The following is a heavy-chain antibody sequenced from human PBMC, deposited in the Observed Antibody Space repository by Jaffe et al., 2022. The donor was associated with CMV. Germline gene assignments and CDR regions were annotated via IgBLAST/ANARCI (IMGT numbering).Heavy chain of an antibody. V-gene: IGHV2-26*01. J-gene: IGHJ6*03. CDR3: ARISYSNHIYYYYYYMDV. Sequence: QVTLKESGPVLVKPTETLTLTCTVSGFSLSNARMGVSWIRQPPGKALEWLAHIFSNDEKSYSTSLKSRLTISKDTSKSQVVLTMTNMDPVDTATYYCARISYSNHIYYYYYYMDVWGKGTTVTVSS. D-gene: IGHD4-4*01. CDR1: GFSLSNARMG. CDR2: IFSNDEK.